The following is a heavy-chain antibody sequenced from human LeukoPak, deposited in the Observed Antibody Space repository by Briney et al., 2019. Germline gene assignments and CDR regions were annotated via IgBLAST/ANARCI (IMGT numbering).Heavy chain of an antibody. J-gene: IGHJ4*02. CDR2: ISSTGTYM. V-gene: IGHV3-21*01. CDR1: GFAFGDFS. D-gene: IGHD5-12*01. CDR3: ARDRIQYSF. Sequence: PGGSLRLSCAASGFAFGDFSINWVRQAPGKGLEWVSAISSTGTYMYYADSVRGRFTISRDNAKNTLYLQMNSLRAEDTAVYYCARDRIQYSFWGQGALVTVSS.